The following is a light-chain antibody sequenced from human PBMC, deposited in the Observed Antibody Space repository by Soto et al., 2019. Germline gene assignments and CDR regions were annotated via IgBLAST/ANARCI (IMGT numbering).Light chain of an antibody. J-gene: IGLJ3*02. V-gene: IGLV1-44*01. Sequence: QLVLTQPPSASGTPGQRVTISCSGSRSNIGSNSVNWYQQLPGTAPKLLIYSSNQRPSGVPDRFSGSKSGTSASLAISGLQSEDEADYYCAAWDDSLNVMFGGGTKLTVL. CDR2: SSN. CDR3: AAWDDSLNVM. CDR1: RSNIGSNS.